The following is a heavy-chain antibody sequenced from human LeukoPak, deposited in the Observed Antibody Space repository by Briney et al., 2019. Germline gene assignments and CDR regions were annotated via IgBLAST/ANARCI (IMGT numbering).Heavy chain of an antibody. D-gene: IGHD3-10*01. Sequence: ASVKVSCKASGYSFTSNNIHWVRQAPGQGLEWLGVIVPTDGDTGFAPKFQGRVTMTRDTSTSTVFMEVSSLRSEDTAVYYCARALPSKSPVKRYNGMDVWGQGTTVTVSS. J-gene: IGHJ6*02. CDR2: IVPTDGDT. CDR3: ARALPSKSPVKRYNGMDV. CDR1: GYSFTSNN. V-gene: IGHV1-46*01.